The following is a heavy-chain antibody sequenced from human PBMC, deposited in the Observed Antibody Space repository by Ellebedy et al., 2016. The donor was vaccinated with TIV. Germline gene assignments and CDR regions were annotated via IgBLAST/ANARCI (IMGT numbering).Heavy chain of an antibody. V-gene: IGHV4-39*07. CDR3: ASGGAYYYDSSGHIDY. CDR2: FYYTGST. J-gene: IGHJ4*02. D-gene: IGHD3-22*01. Sequence: SETLSLXXTVSGDSISSSNYYWGWIRQPPGTGLEWIGSFYYTGSTHYNPSLQSRVIISVDMSKNHFSLKLSSVTAADTAVYYCASGGAYYYDSSGHIDYWGQGSLVTVSS. CDR1: GDSISSSNYY.